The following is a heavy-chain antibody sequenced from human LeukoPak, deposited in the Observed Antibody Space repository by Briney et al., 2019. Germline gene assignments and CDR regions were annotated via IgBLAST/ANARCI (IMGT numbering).Heavy chain of an antibody. CDR1: GYTFTSYD. Sequence: ASVKVSCKASGYTFTSYDINWVRQATGQGLEWMGWMNPNSGNTGYAQKFQGRVTMTRNTSISTAYMELSSLRSEDTAVYYCARGRAAGGLPYFDYWGQGILVTVSS. CDR2: MNPNSGNT. V-gene: IGHV1-8*02. J-gene: IGHJ4*02. CDR3: ARGRAAGGLPYFDY. D-gene: IGHD6-13*01.